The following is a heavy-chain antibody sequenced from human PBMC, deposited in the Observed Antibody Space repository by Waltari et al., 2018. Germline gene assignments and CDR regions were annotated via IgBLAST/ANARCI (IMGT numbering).Heavy chain of an antibody. V-gene: IGHV1-69*13. D-gene: IGHD3-16*02. CDR1: GGTFSSSA. J-gene: IGHJ4*02. CDR3: ARSPLTFGGVIDYYFDY. CDR2: IIPIFGTA. Sequence: QVQLVQSGAEVKKPGSSVKVSCKASGGTFSSSAISWVRQAPGQGLEWMGGIIPIFGTANYAQKFQGRVTITADESTSTAYMELSSLRSEDTAVYYCARSPLTFGGVIDYYFDYWGQGTLVTVSS.